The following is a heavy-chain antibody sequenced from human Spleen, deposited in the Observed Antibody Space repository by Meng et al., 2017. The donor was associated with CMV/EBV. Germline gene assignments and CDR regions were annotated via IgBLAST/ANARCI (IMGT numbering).Heavy chain of an antibody. V-gene: IGHV1-2*02. CDR1: GYTFTGFY. D-gene: IGHD6-19*01. J-gene: IGHJ4*02. CDR2: INPNSGGT. Sequence: ASVKVSCKASGYTFTGFYMHWVRQAPGQGLEWMGWINPNSGGTNYAQKFQGRVTMTGDTSISTAYMELSRLRSDDTALYYCARIPYPPYSSGWYGAYFDYWGQGTLVTVSS. CDR3: ARIPYPPYSSGWYGAYFDY.